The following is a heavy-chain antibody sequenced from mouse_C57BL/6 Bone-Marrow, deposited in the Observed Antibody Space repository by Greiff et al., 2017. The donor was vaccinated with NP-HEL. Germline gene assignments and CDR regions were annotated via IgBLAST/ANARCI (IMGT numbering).Heavy chain of an antibody. CDR1: GFTFSDYY. CDR3: ASGLRWYFDV. CDR2: INYDGSST. D-gene: IGHD2-12*01. Sequence: EVQLVESEGGLVQPGSSMKLSCTASGFTFSDYYMAWVRQVPEKGLEWVANINYDGSSTYYLDSLKSRFIISRDNAKNILYLQMSSLKSEDTATYYCASGLRWYFDVWGTGTTVTVSS. J-gene: IGHJ1*03. V-gene: IGHV5-16*01.